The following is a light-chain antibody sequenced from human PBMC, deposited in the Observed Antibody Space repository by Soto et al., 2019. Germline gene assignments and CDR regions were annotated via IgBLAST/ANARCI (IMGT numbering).Light chain of an antibody. CDR2: HAS. V-gene: IGKV1-5*03. Sequence: DIQMTQSPYTLSASVGDTVTITCRASQSISTYLAWYQQKPGKAPRFLIHHASSLDSGVPSRFSGSGSGTEFTLTIGGLQPDDFATYYCQQYYGYSYTFGQGTKLEIK. CDR1: QSISTY. CDR3: QQYYGYSYT. J-gene: IGKJ2*01.